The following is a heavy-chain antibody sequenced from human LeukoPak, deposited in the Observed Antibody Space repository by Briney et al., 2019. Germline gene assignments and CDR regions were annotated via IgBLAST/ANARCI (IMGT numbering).Heavy chain of an antibody. CDR1: GGSISYYY. D-gene: IGHD6-19*01. Sequence: SETLSLTCTVSGGSISYYYWSWIRQPPGKGLEWIGYIYYSGSTNYNPSLKTRVTISVDTSKNQFSLKLSSVTAADTAVYYCARVLAVAELYYFDYWGQGTLVTVSS. J-gene: IGHJ4*02. V-gene: IGHV4-59*01. CDR3: ARVLAVAELYYFDY. CDR2: IYYSGST.